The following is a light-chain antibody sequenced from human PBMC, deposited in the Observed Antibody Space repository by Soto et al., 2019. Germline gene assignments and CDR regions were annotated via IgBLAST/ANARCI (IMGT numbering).Light chain of an antibody. CDR3: QQYGSSRT. CDR2: DAS. Sequence: EIVLTQSPGTLSLSPGERATLSCRVSQSVSSSSLAWYQQKPGQAPRLLIYDASSRATGIPDRFSGSGSGTDFTLTISRLEPEDFAVYYCQQYGSSRTFGQGTKVEVK. V-gene: IGKV3-20*01. CDR1: QSVSSSS. J-gene: IGKJ1*01.